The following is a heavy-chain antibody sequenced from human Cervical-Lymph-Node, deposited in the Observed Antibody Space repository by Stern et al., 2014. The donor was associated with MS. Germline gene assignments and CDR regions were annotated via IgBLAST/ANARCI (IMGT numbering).Heavy chain of an antibody. Sequence: QLVESGGGVVQPGRSLRLSCAGSGFTFSTYGMHWVRQAPGQGLEWVALISHDGSKKYYVDSVKGRFTISRDNSKNTMYVHMNSLRDEDTAVYYCAKDRGSGWSLDYWGQGTLVIVSS. D-gene: IGHD6-19*01. V-gene: IGHV3-30*18. J-gene: IGHJ4*02. CDR1: GFTFSTYG. CDR3: AKDRGSGWSLDY. CDR2: ISHDGSKK.